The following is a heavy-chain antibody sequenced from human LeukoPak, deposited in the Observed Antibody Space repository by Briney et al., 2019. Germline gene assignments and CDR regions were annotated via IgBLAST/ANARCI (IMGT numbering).Heavy chain of an antibody. CDR1: GDSVSSNSAS. J-gene: IGHJ4*02. CDR3: ANMVRGLITN. Sequence: SRTLSLTCAISGDSVSSNSASWNWIGQSPSRGLEWLGRTYYRSKWYNDYAVSVKSRITINPDTSKNQFSLQLNSVTPEDTAVYYCANMVRGLITNWGQGTLVTVSS. CDR2: TYYRSKWYN. D-gene: IGHD3-10*01. V-gene: IGHV6-1*01.